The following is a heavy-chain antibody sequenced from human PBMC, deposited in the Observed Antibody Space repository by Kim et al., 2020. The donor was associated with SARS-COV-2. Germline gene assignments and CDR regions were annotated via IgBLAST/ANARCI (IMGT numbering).Heavy chain of an antibody. J-gene: IGHJ4*02. Sequence: ASVKVSCKASGYTFSIYAIHWVRQAPGQRLECMGWINGGNGNTYYSPKFQGRVTFTRDTSATTAYMELSSLRSEDTAIYYCARGGGPGLGYWGQGTLVTVSS. V-gene: IGHV1-3*01. CDR3: ARGGGPGLGY. CDR2: INGGNGNT. D-gene: IGHD6-13*01. CDR1: GYTFSIYA.